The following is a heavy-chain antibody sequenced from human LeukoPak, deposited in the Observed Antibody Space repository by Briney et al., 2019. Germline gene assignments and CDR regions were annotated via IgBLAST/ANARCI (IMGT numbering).Heavy chain of an antibody. Sequence: SGGSQRLSCAASGFTFSSYWMSWVRQAPGKGPEWVANIKQDGSEKYYVDSVKGRFTISRDNAKNSLYLQMNSLRAEDTAVYYCARDDITMIVVAFDYWGQGTLVTVSS. D-gene: IGHD3-22*01. CDR2: IKQDGSEK. V-gene: IGHV3-7*01. CDR3: ARDDITMIVVAFDY. J-gene: IGHJ4*02. CDR1: GFTFSSYW.